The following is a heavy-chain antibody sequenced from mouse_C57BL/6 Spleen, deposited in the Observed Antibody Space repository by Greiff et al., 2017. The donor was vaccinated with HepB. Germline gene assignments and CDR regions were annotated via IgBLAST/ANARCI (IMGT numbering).Heavy chain of an antibody. D-gene: IGHD2-4*01. Sequence: EFQLQQSGPELVKPGASVKMSCKASGYTFTDYNMHWVKQSHGKSLEWIGYINPNNGGTSYNQKFKGKATLTVNKSSSTAYMELGSLTSEDSAVYYCARLRITTNWYFDVWGTGTTVTVSS. V-gene: IGHV1-22*01. CDR2: INPNNGGT. CDR1: GYTFTDYN. CDR3: ARLRITTNWYFDV. J-gene: IGHJ1*03.